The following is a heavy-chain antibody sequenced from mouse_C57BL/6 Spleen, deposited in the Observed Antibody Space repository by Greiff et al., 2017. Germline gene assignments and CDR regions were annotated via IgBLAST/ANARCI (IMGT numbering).Heavy chain of an antibody. CDR2: IYPRDGST. V-gene: IGHV1-85*01. J-gene: IGHJ4*01. D-gene: IGHD1-1*01. CDR1: GYTFTSYD. Sequence: QVQLQQSGPELVKPGASVKLSCKASGYTFTSYDINWVKQRPGQGLEWIGWIYPRDGSTKYNEKFKGKATLTVDTSSSTAYMELHSLTSEDSAVYFCASPNYYGSSYNYYAMDYWGQGTSVTVAS. CDR3: ASPNYYGSSYNYYAMDY.